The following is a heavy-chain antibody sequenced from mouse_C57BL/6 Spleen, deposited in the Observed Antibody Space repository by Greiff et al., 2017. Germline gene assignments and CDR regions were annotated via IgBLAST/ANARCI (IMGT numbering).Heavy chain of an antibody. Sequence: EVMLVESGGDLVKPGGSLKLSCAASGFTFSSYGMSWVRQTPDKRLEWVATISSGGSYTYYPDSVKGRFTISRDNAKNTLYLQMSSLKSEDTAMYYCARRGFDYYAMDYWGQGTSVTVSS. CDR2: ISSGGSYT. V-gene: IGHV5-6*01. J-gene: IGHJ4*01. CDR1: GFTFSSYG. CDR3: ARRGFDYYAMDY.